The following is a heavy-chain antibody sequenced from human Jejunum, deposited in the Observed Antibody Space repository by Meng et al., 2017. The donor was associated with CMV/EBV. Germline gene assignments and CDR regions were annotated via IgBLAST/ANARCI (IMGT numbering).Heavy chain of an antibody. V-gene: IGHV3-7*01. CDR3: GGPPLSG. CDR2: INQDGSSK. CDR1: GFSFENYW. Sequence: LRLSCAASGFSFENYWMSWGRQAPGKGLEWVANINQDGSSKDYVASVKGRFAISRDNANNLLHLQMNNLRAEDTAVYYCGGPPLSGGGQGTLVTVSS. J-gene: IGHJ4*02. D-gene: IGHD3-10*01.